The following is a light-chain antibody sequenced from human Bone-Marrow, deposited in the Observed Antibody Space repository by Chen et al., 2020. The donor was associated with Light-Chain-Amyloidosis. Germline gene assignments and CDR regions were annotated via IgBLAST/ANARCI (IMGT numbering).Light chain of an antibody. CDR1: SSDVGGDNH. CDR3: SSYTITNTLV. CDR2: EVT. J-gene: IGLJ1*01. Sequence: QSALTQPASVSGSPGQSITISCTGTSSDVGGDNHVSWYQQHPDKAPKLIIYEVTIRPSWVPDRFSGSKSDNTASLTISGLQTEDEADYFCSSYTITNTLVFGSGTRVTVL. V-gene: IGLV2-14*01.